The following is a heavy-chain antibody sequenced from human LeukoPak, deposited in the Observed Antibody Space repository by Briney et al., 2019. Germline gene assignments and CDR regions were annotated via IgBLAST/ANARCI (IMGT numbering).Heavy chain of an antibody. Sequence: TSETLSLTCTVPGGSISSYYWSWIRQPPGEGLEWIAYIYYTGRTNYNPSLKSRVTISVGTSENQLSLELISVTAADTAVYFCARLVTSYDILTGYSYYFDSWGQGTLVTVSS. CDR1: GGSISSYY. D-gene: IGHD3-9*01. J-gene: IGHJ4*02. CDR3: ARLVTSYDILTGYSYYFDS. CDR2: IYYTGRT. V-gene: IGHV4-59*08.